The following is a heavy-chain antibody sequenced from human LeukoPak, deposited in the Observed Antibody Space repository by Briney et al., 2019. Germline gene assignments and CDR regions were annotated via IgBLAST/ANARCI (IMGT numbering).Heavy chain of an antibody. J-gene: IGHJ4*02. V-gene: IGHV3-21*01. CDR3: ARATYYYDSSGYTPRSGY. CDR1: GFTFSSYS. CDR2: ISSSSSYI. Sequence: GGSLRLSCAASGFTFSSYSMNWVRQAPGKGLEWVSSISSSSSYIYYADSVKGRFTISRDNAKNSLYLQMNSLRAEDTAVYYCARATYYYDSSGYTPRSGYWGQGTLVTVSS. D-gene: IGHD3-22*01.